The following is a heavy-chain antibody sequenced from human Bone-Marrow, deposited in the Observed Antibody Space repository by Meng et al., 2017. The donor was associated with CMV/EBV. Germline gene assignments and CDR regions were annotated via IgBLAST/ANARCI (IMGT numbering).Heavy chain of an antibody. D-gene: IGHD2-15*01. CDR3: ARKPPRDIYYYYGMDV. CDR1: GYTLTSYD. CDR2: MNPNSGNT. J-gene: IGHJ6*02. V-gene: IGHV1-8*01. Sequence: SVKVSCKASGYTLTSYDINWVRQATGQGLEWMGWMNPNSGNTGYAQKFQGRVTMTRNTSISTAYMELSSLRSEDTAVYYCARKPPRDIYYYYGMDVWGQGTTVTVSS.